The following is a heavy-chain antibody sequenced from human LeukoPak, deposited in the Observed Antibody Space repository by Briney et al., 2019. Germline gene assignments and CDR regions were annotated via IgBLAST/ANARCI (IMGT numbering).Heavy chain of an antibody. Sequence: GGSLRLSCAASGFTFSSYAMSWVRQAPGKGLEWVSYISSSGSMLHYADSVEGRFTISRDNAKNSLYLQMSSLRVEDTAVYYRTRRPYSSSWYYFDYWGQGTLVTVSS. CDR1: GFTFSSYA. CDR3: TRRPYSSSWYYFDY. D-gene: IGHD6-13*01. J-gene: IGHJ4*02. V-gene: IGHV3-48*04. CDR2: ISSSGSML.